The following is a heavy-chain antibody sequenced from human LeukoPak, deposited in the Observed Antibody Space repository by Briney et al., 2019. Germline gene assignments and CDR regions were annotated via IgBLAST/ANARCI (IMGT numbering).Heavy chain of an antibody. CDR3: ARGSVLAVAGTEY. J-gene: IGHJ4*02. CDR1: GGSFSGYY. V-gene: IGHV4-34*01. Sequence: PSETLSLTCAVYGGSFSGYYWSWIRQPPGKGLEWIGEINHSGSTNYNPSLKSRVTISVDTSKNQFSLKLSSVTAADTAVYYCARGSVLAVAGTEYWGQGTLVTVSS. D-gene: IGHD6-19*01. CDR2: INHSGST.